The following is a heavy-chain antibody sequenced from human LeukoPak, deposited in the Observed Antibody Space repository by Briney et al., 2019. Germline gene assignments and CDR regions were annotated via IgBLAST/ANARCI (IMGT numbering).Heavy chain of an antibody. V-gene: IGHV3-23*01. CDR3: AKGSESLLWFGELTEP. J-gene: IGHJ5*02. Sequence: GGSLRLSCAASGFTFSSYAMSWVRQAPGKGLEWVSAISGSGGSTYYADSVKGRFTISRDNSKNTLYLQMNSLRAEDTAVYYCAKGSESLLWFGELTEPWGQGTLVTVSS. CDR1: GFTFSSYA. CDR2: ISGSGGST. D-gene: IGHD3-10*01.